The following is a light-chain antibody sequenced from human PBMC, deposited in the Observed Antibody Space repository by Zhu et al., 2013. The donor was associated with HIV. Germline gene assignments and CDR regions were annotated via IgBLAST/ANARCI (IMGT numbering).Light chain of an antibody. CDR1: KVGDKY. Sequence: SLKVTQPPSVSVSPGQTARITCSGDKVGDKYTYWYQQRPGQSPLLVIYQDAKRPSGIPARFSGSNSGNTATLTISRVEAGDEADYYCQVWDSSSDHVVFGGGTKLTVL. CDR2: QDA. J-gene: IGLJ2*01. CDR3: QVWDSSSDHVV. V-gene: IGLV3-1*01.